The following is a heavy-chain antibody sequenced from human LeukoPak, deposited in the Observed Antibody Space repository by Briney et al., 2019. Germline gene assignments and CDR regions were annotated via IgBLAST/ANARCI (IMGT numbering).Heavy chain of an antibody. D-gene: IGHD6-6*01. CDR3: AREITAARTTNDH. CDR1: GFTFNNYI. Sequence: GRSLRLSCAASGFTFNNYIMHWVRQAPVEGLEWVALISYDGSNKYYADSVKGRFTISRDNSKNMLFLQMNSLRAEDTAVYYCAREITAARTTNDHWGQGTLVTVSS. J-gene: IGHJ4*02. V-gene: IGHV3-30*04. CDR2: ISYDGSNK.